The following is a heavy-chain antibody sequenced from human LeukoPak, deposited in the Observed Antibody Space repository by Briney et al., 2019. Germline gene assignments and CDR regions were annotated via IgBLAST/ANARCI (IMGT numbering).Heavy chain of an antibody. V-gene: IGHV4-61*02. D-gene: IGHD1-26*01. CDR2: MQTNGNT. Sequence: SETLSLTCTVSGGSITSGSYFWTWIRQPAGKGLEWLGRMQTNGNTNYNPTLKSRVAISIDTSKNQFSLQLSSVTAADTAVYYCARGLSNAWEVQAYWGQGTLVTVSS. J-gene: IGHJ4*02. CDR1: GGSITSGSYF. CDR3: ARGLSNAWEVQAY.